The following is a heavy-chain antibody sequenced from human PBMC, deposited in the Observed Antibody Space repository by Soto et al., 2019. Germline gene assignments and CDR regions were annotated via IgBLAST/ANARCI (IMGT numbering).Heavy chain of an antibody. CDR1: GFTFNTYG. CDR2: ISYDGSNK. V-gene: IGHV3-30*03. Sequence: QVQLVESGGAVVQPGKSLRLSCAASGFTFNTYGMYWVRQAPGKGLEWVAAISYDGSNKYHADSVKGRFTISRDNSLKTLHLQMDSLRAEDAAVYFCVRGIPSQYTSDWLYWYFDLWGRGTQVTVSA. J-gene: IGHJ2*01. D-gene: IGHD6-25*01. CDR3: VRGIPSQYTSDWLYWYFDL.